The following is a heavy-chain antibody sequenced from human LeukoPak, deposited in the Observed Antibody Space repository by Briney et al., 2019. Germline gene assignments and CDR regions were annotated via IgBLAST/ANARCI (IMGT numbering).Heavy chain of an antibody. CDR2: IRSKAYGGTT. Sequence: PGGSLRLSCAASGFTFSSYWMSWFRQAPGKGLEWVGFIRSKAYGGTTEYAASVKGRFTISRDDSKSIAYLQMNSLKTEDTAVYYCTRDDRSIAAAGTYYYYYYYMDVWGKGTTVTVSS. D-gene: IGHD6-13*01. V-gene: IGHV3-49*03. CDR1: GFTFSSYW. J-gene: IGHJ6*03. CDR3: TRDDRSIAAAGTYYYYYYYMDV.